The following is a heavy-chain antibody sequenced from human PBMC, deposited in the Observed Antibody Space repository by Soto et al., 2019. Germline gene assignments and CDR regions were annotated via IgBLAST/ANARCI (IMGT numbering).Heavy chain of an antibody. J-gene: IGHJ4*02. CDR2: IYYSGST. Sequence: SETLSLTCPFSFGSISSGGYYLSFLLQHPWKGLEWIWYIYYSGSTYYNPSLKSRVTISVDTSKNQFSLKLSSVTAADTAVYYCAREVAATLIEYYFDYWGQGTLVTVSS. D-gene: IGHD2-15*01. CDR3: AREVAATLIEYYFDY. CDR1: FGSISSGGYY. V-gene: IGHV4-31*03.